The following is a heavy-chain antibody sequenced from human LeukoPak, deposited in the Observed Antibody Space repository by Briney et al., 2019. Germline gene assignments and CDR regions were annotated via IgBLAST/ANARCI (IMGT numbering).Heavy chain of an antibody. CDR3: ATHPYSSGWYGGDY. CDR1: GFTFSSYW. CDR2: IKQDGSEK. V-gene: IGHV3-7*01. Sequence: QPGGSLRLPCAASGFTFSSYWMSWVRQAPGKGLEWVANIKQDGSEKYYVDSVKGRFTISRDNGKNSLYLQMNSLRAEDTAVYYCATHPYSSGWYGGDYWGQGTLVTVSS. J-gene: IGHJ4*02. D-gene: IGHD6-19*01.